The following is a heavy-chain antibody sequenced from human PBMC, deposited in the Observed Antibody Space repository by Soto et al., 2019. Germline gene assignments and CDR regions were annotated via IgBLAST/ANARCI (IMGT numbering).Heavy chain of an antibody. CDR3: ARDDILTGYYRNYYGMDV. CDR1: GFTFSSYW. CDR2: INSDGSST. J-gene: IGHJ6*02. V-gene: IGHV3-74*01. Sequence: TGGSLRLSCAASGFTFSSYWMHWVRQAPGKGLVWVSRINSDGSSTSYADSVKGRFTISRDNAKNTLYLQMNSLRAEDTAVYYCARDDILTGYYRNYYGMDVWGQGTTVTVSS. D-gene: IGHD3-9*01.